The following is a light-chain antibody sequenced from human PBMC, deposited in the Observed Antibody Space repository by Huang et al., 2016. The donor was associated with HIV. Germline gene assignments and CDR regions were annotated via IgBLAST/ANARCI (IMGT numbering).Light chain of an antibody. CDR2: GAS. Sequence: DIQMTQSPSSLSASVGDRVIISCRASQSINKYLNWYQQMPGKAPKLLIYGASTLQRGVSSRVSDSVAGTDFTLTIGSLQPEEAATYYCQQSYKAPRTCGQGTGLEI. J-gene: IGKJ2*01. V-gene: IGKV1-39*01. CDR1: QSINKY. CDR3: QQSYKAPRT.